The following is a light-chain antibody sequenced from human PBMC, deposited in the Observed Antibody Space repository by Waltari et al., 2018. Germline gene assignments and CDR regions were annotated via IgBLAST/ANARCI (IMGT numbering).Light chain of an antibody. CDR2: GST. V-gene: IGLV1-40*01. J-gene: IGLJ3*02. Sequence: QSVLTQPPSVSGAPGQRVTISCTGSGSNIGAGYDVHWYQQLPRAAPKLLLYGSTSRPLGAPARFFGSTSGTSASLAITGLQAEDEADYYCQSYDTSLSVVFGGGTKLTVL. CDR1: GSNIGAGYD. CDR3: QSYDTSLSVV.